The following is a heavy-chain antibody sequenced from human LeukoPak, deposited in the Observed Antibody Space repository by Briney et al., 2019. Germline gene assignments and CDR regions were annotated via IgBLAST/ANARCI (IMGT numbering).Heavy chain of an antibody. J-gene: IGHJ5*02. CDR1: GYTFSGYY. CDR3: ARGRLSTGTMFDP. CDR2: ISAYNGNT. Sequence: ASVKVSCKASGYTFSGYYMHWVRQAPGQGLEWMGWISAYNGNTNYAQKLQGRVTMTTDTSTSTAYMDLRSLRSDDTAVYYCARGRLSTGTMFDPWGQGTLVTVSS. V-gene: IGHV1-18*04. D-gene: IGHD1-7*01.